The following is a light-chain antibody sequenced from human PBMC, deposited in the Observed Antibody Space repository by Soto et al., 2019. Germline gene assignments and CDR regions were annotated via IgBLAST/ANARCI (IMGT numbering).Light chain of an antibody. CDR2: CAS. CDR3: QQYESTPPT. Sequence: DIVMTQSPDSLAVSLGERATINCKSSQSVLYSSNNKNYLAWYQQRPGQPPKLLIYCASTRESGVPDLFSGRGSGTDFTLTITSLQAEDVAVYYCQQYESTPPTFGQGTKLEIK. J-gene: IGKJ2*01. CDR1: QSVLYSSNNKNY. V-gene: IGKV4-1*01.